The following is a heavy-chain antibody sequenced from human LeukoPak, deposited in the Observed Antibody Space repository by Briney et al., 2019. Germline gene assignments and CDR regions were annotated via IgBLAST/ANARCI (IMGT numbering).Heavy chain of an antibody. CDR3: ARGLYSSSP. V-gene: IGHV3-23*01. J-gene: IGHJ4*02. CDR1: GFTFSSYA. CDR2: MSGSGFT. D-gene: IGHD6-6*01. Sequence: GGSLRLSCAASGFTFSSYAMSWVRQAPGKGLEWVSAMSGSGFTYYSDSVKGRFTISRDNSKNTLYLQMNSLRAEDTAVYYSARGLYSSSPWGQGTLVTVSS.